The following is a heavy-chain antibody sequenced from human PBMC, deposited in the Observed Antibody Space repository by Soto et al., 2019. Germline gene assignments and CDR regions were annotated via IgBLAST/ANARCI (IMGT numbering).Heavy chain of an antibody. CDR2: ISSSSSYI. CDR3: ARDSSYDFWSGYYYYYGMDV. D-gene: IGHD3-3*01. V-gene: IGHV3-21*01. J-gene: IGHJ6*02. Sequence: GGSLRLSCAASGFTFSSYSMNWVRQAPGKGLEWVSSISSSSSYIYYADSVKGRFTISRDNAKNSLYLQMNSLRAEDTAVYYCARDSSYDFWSGYYYYYGMDVWGQGXTVTVS. CDR1: GFTFSSYS.